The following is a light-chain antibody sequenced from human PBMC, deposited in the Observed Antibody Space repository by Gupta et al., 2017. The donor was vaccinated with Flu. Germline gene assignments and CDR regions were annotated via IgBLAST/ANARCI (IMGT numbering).Light chain of an antibody. V-gene: IGLV2-11*01. CDR3: SSHAGRVTWV. CDR2: DVT. Sequence: QSAPTPPRSVSGSPGQSVTISCTGTSNDVGGYNRVSWYEQRPGKAPKLILYDVTERPSGVPDRFSGSKSGNTASLTISGRQADDEADYYCSSHAGRVTWVFGTGTTVTVL. CDR1: SNDVGGYNR. J-gene: IGLJ1*01.